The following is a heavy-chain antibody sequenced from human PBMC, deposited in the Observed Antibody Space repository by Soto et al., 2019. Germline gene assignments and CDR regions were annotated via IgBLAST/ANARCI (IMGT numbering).Heavy chain of an antibody. Sequence: QVQLVESGGGLVKPGGSLRLSCAASGFTFSDYYMSWIRQAPGKGLEWVSYISSSGSTIYYAASVKGRFTISRDNAKDSLYLQMTRLRAEDTAVYYCTGDKNLDRHSSWFDYWGQGTLVTVSS. D-gene: IGHD6-13*01. CDR2: ISSSGSTI. CDR1: GFTFSDYY. CDR3: TGDKNLDRHSSWFDY. V-gene: IGHV3-11*01. J-gene: IGHJ4*02.